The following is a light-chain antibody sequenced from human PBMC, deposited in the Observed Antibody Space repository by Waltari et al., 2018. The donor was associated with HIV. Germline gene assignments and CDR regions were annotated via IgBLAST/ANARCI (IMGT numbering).Light chain of an antibody. CDR2: AAS. V-gene: IGKV1-39*01. J-gene: IGKJ4*01. CDR1: QYINMY. Sequence: DIQIIQSPSSLSASIGDRVTITCQTSQYINMYLNWYQHKPGIAPSLLIFAASTFHTGVPSRFIASAPGTTFSLAISSLQPDDIATYYCQQTFTTPLTFGAGTKIEI. CDR3: QQTFTTPLT.